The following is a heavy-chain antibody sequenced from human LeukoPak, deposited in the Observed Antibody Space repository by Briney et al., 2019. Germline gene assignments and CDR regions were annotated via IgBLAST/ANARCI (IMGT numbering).Heavy chain of an antibody. CDR3: ARPRSVSGVVIMGAFDI. CDR1: GFTFSTYW. CDR2: IKQDGSEK. J-gene: IGHJ3*02. D-gene: IGHD3-3*01. V-gene: IGHV3-7*01. Sequence: GGSLRLSCAASGFTFSTYWMSWVRQAPGKGLEWVANIKQDGSEKNYVDSVKGRFTISRDNAENSLYLQMNSLGAEDTAVYYCARPRSVSGVVIMGAFDIWGQGTMVTVSS.